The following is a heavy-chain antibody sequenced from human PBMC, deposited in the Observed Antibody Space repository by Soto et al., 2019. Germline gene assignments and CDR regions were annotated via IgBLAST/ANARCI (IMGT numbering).Heavy chain of an antibody. D-gene: IGHD4-4*01. J-gene: IGHJ6*02. CDR2: IIPIFGTA. CDR3: ARETVTLRTYYYYGMDV. V-gene: IGHV1-69*13. Sequence: SVKVSCKASGGTFSSYAISWVRQAPGQGLEWMGGIIPIFGTANYAQKFQGRVTITADESTSTAYMELSSLRSEDTAVYYCARETVTLRTYYYYGMDVWGQGTTVTVSS. CDR1: GGTFSSYA.